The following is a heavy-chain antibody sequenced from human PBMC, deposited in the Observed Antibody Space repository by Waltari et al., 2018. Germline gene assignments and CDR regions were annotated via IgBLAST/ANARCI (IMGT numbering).Heavy chain of an antibody. J-gene: IGHJ4*02. CDR2: IHYSVRT. CDR3: ARLSLYYGGREVD. Sequence: QMQLQESGPGLVKPSETLSLTCTVPGGSVTTSNSLWGWIRQPPGKGLEWIATIHYSVRTYYNASLKSRVSMAVDASKNQFSLRLTYATDADTALYYCARLSLYYGGREVDWGQGTLVTASS. D-gene: IGHD4-17*01. V-gene: IGHV4-39*01. CDR1: GGSVTTSNSL.